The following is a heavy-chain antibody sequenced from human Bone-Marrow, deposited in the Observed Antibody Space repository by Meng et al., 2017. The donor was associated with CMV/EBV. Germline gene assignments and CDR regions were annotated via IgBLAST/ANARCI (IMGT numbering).Heavy chain of an antibody. J-gene: IGHJ5*02. CDR1: GGSISSSSYY. D-gene: IGHD3-22*01. CDR2: IYYSGST. Sequence: SETLSXTCTVSGGSISSSSYYWGWIRQPPGKGLEWIGSIYYSGSTYYNPSLKSRVTISVHTSKTQFSLKLSSVTAADTAVYYCATQRITMTTRPFFDPWGQGTLFTVSS. CDR3: ATQRITMTTRPFFDP. V-gene: IGHV4-39*01.